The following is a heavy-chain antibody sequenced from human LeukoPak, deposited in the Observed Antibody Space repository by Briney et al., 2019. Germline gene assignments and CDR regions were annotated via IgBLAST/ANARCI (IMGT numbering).Heavy chain of an antibody. CDR2: ISGNGVLT. CDR1: GFTFKSYL. V-gene: IGHV3-23*01. CDR3: ANSQGTIFGVVDY. J-gene: IGHJ4*02. D-gene: IGHD3-3*01. Sequence: GGSLRLSCSASGFTFKSYLMAWVRLAPGKGLEWSSGISGNGVLTYYADSVKGRFTVSRDNSQNILHLQLNNVRAEDSAIYYCANSQGTIFGVVDYWGQGTLVTVSS.